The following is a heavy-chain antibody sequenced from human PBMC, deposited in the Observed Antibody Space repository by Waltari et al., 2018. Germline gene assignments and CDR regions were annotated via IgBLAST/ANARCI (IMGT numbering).Heavy chain of an antibody. V-gene: IGHV1-18*01. Sequence: QVQLVQSGAEVKKPGASVKVSCKASGYTFTSYGISWVRQAPGQGLEWMGWISAYNGNTNYAQKLQGRVTITTDTSASTSYMEQRSLRSDDTAVYYCARAPPRPHCSGGSCYSDWYFDLWGRGTLVTVSS. CDR3: ARAPPRPHCSGGSCYSDWYFDL. J-gene: IGHJ2*01. D-gene: IGHD2-15*01. CDR2: ISAYNGNT. CDR1: GYTFTSYG.